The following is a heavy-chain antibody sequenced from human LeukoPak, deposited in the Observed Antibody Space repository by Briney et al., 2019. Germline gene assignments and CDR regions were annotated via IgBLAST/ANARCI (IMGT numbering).Heavy chain of an antibody. V-gene: IGHV4-59*11. Sequence: SETLSLTCTVSGGSISSHYWSWIRQPPGKGLEWIGYIYYSGSTNYNPSLQSRVTISVDTSKNQFSLKLSSVTAADTAVYYCARATYSSGWGTSDYWGQGTLVTVSS. CDR2: IYYSGST. CDR3: ARATYSSGWGTSDY. CDR1: GGSISSHY. D-gene: IGHD6-19*01. J-gene: IGHJ4*02.